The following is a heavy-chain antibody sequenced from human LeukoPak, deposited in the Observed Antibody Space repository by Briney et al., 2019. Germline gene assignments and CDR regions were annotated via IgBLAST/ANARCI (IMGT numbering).Heavy chain of an antibody. CDR2: ISSSGSTI. CDR1: GFTFSDYY. CDR3: ARAPATNEWRCMDY. J-gene: IGHJ4*02. D-gene: IGHD1-26*01. V-gene: IGHV3-11*04. Sequence: PGGSLRLSCAASGFTFSDYYMSWIRQAPGKGLEWLSYISSSGSTIYYADSVKGRFTISRDNAKNSLYLQMNSLRAEDTAVYYCARAPATNEWRCMDYWGQGTLVTVSS.